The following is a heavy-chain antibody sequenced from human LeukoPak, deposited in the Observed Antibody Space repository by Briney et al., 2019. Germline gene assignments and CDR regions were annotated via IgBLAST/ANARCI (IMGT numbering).Heavy chain of an antibody. D-gene: IGHD6-6*01. CDR1: GFTFTNYW. V-gene: IGHV3-74*01. Sequence: GGSLRLSCAASGFTFTNYWMHWVRQAPGMGLVWVSRLPPDELGIIYADSVKGRFTVSRDNAKDTVYLQMNNLRVDDTAMYYCVGTIASRGSEYWGQGALVTVSS. J-gene: IGHJ4*02. CDR2: LPPDELGI. CDR3: VGTIASRGSEY.